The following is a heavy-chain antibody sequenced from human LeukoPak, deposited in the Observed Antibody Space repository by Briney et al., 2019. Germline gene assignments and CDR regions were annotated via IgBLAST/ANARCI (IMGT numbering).Heavy chain of an antibody. V-gene: IGHV3-74*01. CDR3: ARDADGDYTDAFDI. CDR1: GFTFSSYW. Sequence: GGSLRLSCAASGFTFSSYWMHWVRQAPGKGLVWVSRINSDGSSTSYADSVKGRFTISRDSAKNTLYLQMNSLRAEDTAVYYCARDADGDYTDAFDIWGQGTMVTVSS. J-gene: IGHJ3*02. CDR2: INSDGSST. D-gene: IGHD4-17*01.